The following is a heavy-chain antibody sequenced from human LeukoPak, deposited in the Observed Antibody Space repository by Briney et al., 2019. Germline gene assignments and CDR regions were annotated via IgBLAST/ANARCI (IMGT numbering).Heavy chain of an antibody. V-gene: IGHV3-23*01. CDR2: ISGSGDST. J-gene: IGHJ4*02. Sequence: GGSLRLSCAASGFTFSSSAMSWVRQAPGKGLEWASVISGSGDSTYYADSVKGRFTISRDNSKNTLHLQMNSLRVEDTAVYYCAKESPDFDYWGQGTLVTVSS. CDR3: AKESPDFDY. CDR1: GFTFSSSA.